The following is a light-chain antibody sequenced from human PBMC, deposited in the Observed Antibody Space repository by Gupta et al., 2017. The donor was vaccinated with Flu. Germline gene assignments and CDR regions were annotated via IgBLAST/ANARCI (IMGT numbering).Light chain of an antibody. CDR1: NSNIGSNT. J-gene: IGLJ2*01. CDR3: AAWDDSLNGVV. V-gene: IGLV1-44*01. Sequence: QSALTQPPSASGTPGQRVTISCSGSNSNIGSNTVNGYQQLPGTAPKLLIYSHNQRPSGVPDRFSGSKSGTSASLAISGLQSEDEADYYCAAWDDSLNGVVFGGGTKLTVL. CDR2: SHN.